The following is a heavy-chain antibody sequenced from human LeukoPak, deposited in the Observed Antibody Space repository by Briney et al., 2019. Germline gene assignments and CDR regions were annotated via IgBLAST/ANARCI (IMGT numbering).Heavy chain of an antibody. CDR3: ARDLTDYYELDY. J-gene: IGHJ4*02. Sequence: NPSETLSLTCTVSGGSISSYYWSWIRQPAGKGLEWIGRIYSSGSTNYNPSLKSRVTMSVDTSKNQFSLKVSSVTAADTAVYYCARDLTDYYELDYWGQGTLVTVSS. V-gene: IGHV4-4*07. CDR1: GGSISSYY. D-gene: IGHD3-22*01. CDR2: IYSSGST.